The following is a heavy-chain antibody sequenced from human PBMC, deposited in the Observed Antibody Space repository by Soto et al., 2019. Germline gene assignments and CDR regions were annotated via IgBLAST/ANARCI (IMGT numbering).Heavy chain of an antibody. CDR2: TYYRSKWYN. D-gene: IGHD3-10*01. CDR1: GDSVSSNSAA. Sequence: SQTLSLTCAISGDSVSSNSAAWNWIRQSPSRGLEWLGRTYYRSKWYNDYAVSVKSRITINPDTSKNQFSLQLNSVTPEDTAVYYCARDHYGSGKKGVYNWFDPWGQGTLVTVSS. V-gene: IGHV6-1*01. CDR3: ARDHYGSGKKGVYNWFDP. J-gene: IGHJ5*02.